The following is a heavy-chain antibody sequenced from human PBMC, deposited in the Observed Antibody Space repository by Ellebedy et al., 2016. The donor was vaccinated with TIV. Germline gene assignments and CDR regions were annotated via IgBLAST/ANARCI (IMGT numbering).Heavy chain of an antibody. CDR2: IHHTGGT. D-gene: IGHD3-22*01. V-gene: IGHV4-4*02. CDR3: TRNGYYCLDN. CDR1: GGSISSSDW. Sequence: MPSETLSLTCAVSGGSISSSDWWSWVRQPPGKGLEWIGEIHHTGGTNYNPSLKSRVTISVDTSKNQFSLELSSVTAADTAVYYCTRNGYYCLDNWGQGTLVTVSS. J-gene: IGHJ4*02.